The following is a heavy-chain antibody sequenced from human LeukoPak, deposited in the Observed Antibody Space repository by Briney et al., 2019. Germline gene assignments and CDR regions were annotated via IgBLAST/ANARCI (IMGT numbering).Heavy chain of an antibody. CDR1: GFTFDDYA. CDR3: AKDYSETPMTTVTTENYFDY. J-gene: IGHJ4*02. Sequence: GRSLRLSCAASGFTFDDYAMPWVRQAPGKGLEWVSGISWNSGSIGYADSVKGRFTISRDNAKNSLYLQMNSLRAEDTALYYCAKDYSETPMTTVTTENYFDYWGQGTLVTVSS. D-gene: IGHD4-17*01. V-gene: IGHV3-9*01. CDR2: ISWNSGSI.